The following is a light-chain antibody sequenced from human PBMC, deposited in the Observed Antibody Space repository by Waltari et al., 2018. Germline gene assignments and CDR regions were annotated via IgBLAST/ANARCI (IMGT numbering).Light chain of an antibody. CDR1: QGINSD. V-gene: IGKV3-15*01. J-gene: IGKJ1*01. CDR3: QQSKIWPA. CDR2: GAS. Sequence: EIVMTQSPATLSVSPGEGALLSCRAIQGINSDLAWHEHNPGQAPRLLIYGASTRAAGVPARFSGSGSGTEFTLTISSLQSEDVGVYYCQQSKIWPAFGQGTKVEIK.